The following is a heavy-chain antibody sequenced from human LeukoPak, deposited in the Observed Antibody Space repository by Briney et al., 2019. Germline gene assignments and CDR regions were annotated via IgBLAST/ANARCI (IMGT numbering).Heavy chain of an antibody. CDR3: AKYSGIWDYFNY. D-gene: IGHD1-26*01. V-gene: IGHV3-23*01. CDR1: GFTFRSYA. CDR2: ISGSGGST. Sequence: GGSLRLSCAASGFTFRSYAMSWVRQAPGKGLEWVSAISGSGGSTYHADSVKGRFTISRDNFKNTLYLQMNSLRAEDTAVYYCAKYSGIWDYFNYWGQGTLVTVSS. J-gene: IGHJ4*02.